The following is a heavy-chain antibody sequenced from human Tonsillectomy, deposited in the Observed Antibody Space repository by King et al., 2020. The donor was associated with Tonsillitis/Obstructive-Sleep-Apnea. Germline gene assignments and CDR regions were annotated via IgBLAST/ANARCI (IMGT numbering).Heavy chain of an antibody. J-gene: IGHJ4*02. CDR2: ISDSGGST. D-gene: IGHD5-18*01. CDR1: GFTFSSYG. Sequence: VQLVESGGGLGQPGGSLTLSCAASGFTFSSYGMNWVRQAPRKGLEWVSAISDSGGSTNYADSVMGRFIISRDNSENTLYLQMSSLRAEDTAINYCAGADSGYSYGSIDYWGRGTLVTVSS. CDR3: AGADSGYSYGSIDY. V-gene: IGHV3-23*04.